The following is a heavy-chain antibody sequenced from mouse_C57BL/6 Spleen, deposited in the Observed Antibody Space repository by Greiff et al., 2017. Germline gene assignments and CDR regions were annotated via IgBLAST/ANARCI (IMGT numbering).Heavy chain of an antibody. Sequence: VQLQQPGAELVMPGASVKLSCKASGYTFTSYWMHWVKQRPGQGLEWIGEIDPSDSYTNYNQKFKGKSTLTVDKSSSTAYMQLSSLTSEDSAVYYCARKGDYEEFAYWGQGTLVTVSA. V-gene: IGHV1-69*01. CDR3: ARKGDYEEFAY. D-gene: IGHD2-4*01. CDR2: IDPSDSYT. J-gene: IGHJ3*01. CDR1: GYTFTSYW.